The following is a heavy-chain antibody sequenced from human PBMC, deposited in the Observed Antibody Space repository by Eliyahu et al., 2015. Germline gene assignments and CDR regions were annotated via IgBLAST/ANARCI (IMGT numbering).Heavy chain of an antibody. J-gene: IGHJ4*02. CDR1: GGSFXGYY. CDR2: INHSGST. D-gene: IGHD1-7*01. Sequence: QVQLQQWGAGLLKPSETLSLTCAVYGGSFXGYYWSWIRQPPGKGLEWIGEINHSGSTNYNPSLKSRVTISVDTSKNQFSLKLSSVTAADTAVYYCARSPITGTQIDYWGQGTLVTVSS. CDR3: ARSPITGTQIDY. V-gene: IGHV4-34*01.